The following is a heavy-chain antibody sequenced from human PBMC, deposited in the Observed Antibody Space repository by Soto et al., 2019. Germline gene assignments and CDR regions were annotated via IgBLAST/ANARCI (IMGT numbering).Heavy chain of an antibody. CDR2: IYWDNEK. CDR3: AHSPQFDHTITLSHWFST. CDR1: GFSLTTTGVG. D-gene: IGHD3-9*01. Sequence: QITLKESGPTLVKPTQTLTLTCTFSGFSLTTTGVGVGWIRQPPGKALEWLALIYWDNEKRYSPALKSRLTNTKDTSKNQVVLTMTNKKAVDTSTYYCAHSPQFDHTITLSHWFSTWGQGTLVTVSS. V-gene: IGHV2-5*02. J-gene: IGHJ5*02.